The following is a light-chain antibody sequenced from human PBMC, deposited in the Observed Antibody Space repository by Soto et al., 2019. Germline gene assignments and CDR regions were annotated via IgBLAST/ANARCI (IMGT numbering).Light chain of an antibody. V-gene: IGKV3D-20*01. CDR2: DAS. Sequence: EIVLAQSPSTLSLSPGRRSTLPCGASQSVSRSYLAWYQQKNGLAPRLXIYDASTRATGIPDRFSGSGYGTDFNLTISRLETEDFAVYYCQQSGSSPITFGQGTRLEIK. CDR1: QSVSRSY. CDR3: QQSGSSPIT. J-gene: IGKJ5*01.